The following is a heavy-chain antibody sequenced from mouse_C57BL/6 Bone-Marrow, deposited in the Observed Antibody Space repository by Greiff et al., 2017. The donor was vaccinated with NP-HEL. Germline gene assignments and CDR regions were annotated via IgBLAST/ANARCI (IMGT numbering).Heavy chain of an antibody. CDR2: IAPETGDT. Sequence: EVQLQQSGAELVRPGASVKLSCTASGFNIKDDYMHWVKQRPEPGLAWIGWIAPETGDTESASKFQGTSTITADTSSNTAYLQLSSLTSEDTAVYYCKAPVAGVFDYWGQGTTRTVSA. J-gene: IGHJ2*01. CDR3: KAPVAGVFDY. CDR1: GFNIKDDY. D-gene: IGHD1-1*01. V-gene: IGHV14-4*01.